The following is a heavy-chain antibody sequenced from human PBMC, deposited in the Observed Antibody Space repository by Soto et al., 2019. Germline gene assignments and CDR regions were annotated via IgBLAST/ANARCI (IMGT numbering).Heavy chain of an antibody. CDR1: GGSFSGYY. CDR2: INHSGST. V-gene: IGHV4-34*01. Sequence: SETLSLTCAVYGGSFSGYYWSWIRQPPGKGLEWIGEINHSGSTNYNPSLKSRVTISVDTSKNQFSLKLSSVTAADTAVYYCARKSRVYYYYYMDVWGKGTTVTVSS. CDR3: ARKSRVYYYYYMDV. J-gene: IGHJ6*03.